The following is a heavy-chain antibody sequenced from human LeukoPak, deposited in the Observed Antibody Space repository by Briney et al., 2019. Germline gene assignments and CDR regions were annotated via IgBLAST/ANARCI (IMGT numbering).Heavy chain of an antibody. D-gene: IGHD2-2*01. CDR2: ISAYNGNT. Sequence: EASVKVSCRASGYTFTSYGISWVRQAPGQGLEWMGWISAYNGNTNYAQKLQGRVTMTTDTSTSTAYIELRSLRSDDTAVYYCARYCSSTSCLQHGLVDYWGQGTLVTVSS. CDR1: GYTFTSYG. V-gene: IGHV1-18*01. CDR3: ARYCSSTSCLQHGLVDY. J-gene: IGHJ4*02.